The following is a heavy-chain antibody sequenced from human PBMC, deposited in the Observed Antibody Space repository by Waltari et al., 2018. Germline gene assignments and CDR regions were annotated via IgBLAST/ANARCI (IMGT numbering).Heavy chain of an antibody. J-gene: IGHJ4*02. CDR3: ARFLPDRGYNYGYNY. CDR1: GGSISSYY. CDR2: IYYSGST. V-gene: IGHV4-59*01. D-gene: IGHD5-18*01. Sequence: QVQLQESGPGLVKPSETLSLTCTVSGGSISSYYWSWIRQPPGKELEWIGYIYYSGSTNYHPSLKSRVTISVDTSKNQFSLKLSSVTAADTAVYYCARFLPDRGYNYGYNYWGQGTLVTVSS.